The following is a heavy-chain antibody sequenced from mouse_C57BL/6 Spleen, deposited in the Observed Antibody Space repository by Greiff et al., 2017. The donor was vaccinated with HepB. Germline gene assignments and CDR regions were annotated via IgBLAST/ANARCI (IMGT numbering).Heavy chain of an antibody. D-gene: IGHD2-1*01. J-gene: IGHJ1*03. V-gene: IGHV1-53*01. CDR1: GYTFTSYW. Sequence: QVQLQQPGTELVKPGASVKLSCKASGYTFTSYWMPWVKQRPGQGLEWIGNINPSNGGTNYNEKFKSKATLTVDKSSSTAYMQLSSLTSEDSAVYYCARWDGNCEDWYFDVWGTGTTVTVSS. CDR3: ARWDGNCEDWYFDV. CDR2: INPSNGGT.